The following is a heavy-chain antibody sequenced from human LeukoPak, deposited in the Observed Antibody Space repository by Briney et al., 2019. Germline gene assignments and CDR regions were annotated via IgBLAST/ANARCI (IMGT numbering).Heavy chain of an antibody. CDR1: GFTFSSYA. J-gene: IGHJ6*03. Sequence: GGSLRLSCAASGFTFSSYAMSWVRQAPGKGLEWVSAISGSGGSTYYADSVKGRFTISRDNSKNTLYLQMNSLRAEDTAVYYCAKDPSTADYYYYYMDVWGKGTTVTVSS. V-gene: IGHV3-23*01. CDR2: ISGSGGST. CDR3: AKDPSTADYYYYYMDV.